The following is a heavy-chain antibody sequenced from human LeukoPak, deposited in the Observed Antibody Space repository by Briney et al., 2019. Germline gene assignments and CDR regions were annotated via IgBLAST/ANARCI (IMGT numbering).Heavy chain of an antibody. D-gene: IGHD3-3*01. CDR3: ARDLGYDFWSGYPRDYFDY. V-gene: IGHV4-34*01. CDR1: GGSFSGYY. CDR2: INHSGST. Sequence: PSETLSLTCAVYGGSFSGYYWSWIRQPPGKGLEWIGEINHSGSTNYNPSLKSRVTISVDTSKNQFSLKLSSVTAADTAVYYCARDLGYDFWSGYPRDYFDYWGQGTLVTVSS. J-gene: IGHJ4*02.